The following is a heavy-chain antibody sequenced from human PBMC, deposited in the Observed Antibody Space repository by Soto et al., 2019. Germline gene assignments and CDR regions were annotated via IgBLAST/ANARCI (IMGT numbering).Heavy chain of an antibody. D-gene: IGHD2-15*01. V-gene: IGHV3-7*01. CDR2: IKEDGSEK. CDR1: GFTFSNYW. J-gene: IGHJ4*02. CDR3: SRDVVVGAKALNY. Sequence: GGSLRLSCAASGFTFSNYWMTWVRQAPGKGLEWVANIKEDGSEKHYVDSVKGRFTISRDNAKNSLYLQMNSLRVEDTAAYFCSRDVVVGAKALNYWGQGALVTVSS.